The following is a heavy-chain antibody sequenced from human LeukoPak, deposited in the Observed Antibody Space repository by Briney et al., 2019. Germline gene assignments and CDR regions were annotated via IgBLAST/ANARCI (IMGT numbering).Heavy chain of an antibody. CDR3: AKDVSVVGYYYYGMDV. V-gene: IGHV3-23*01. CDR2: VRGSGGTT. D-gene: IGHD5/OR15-5a*01. J-gene: IGHJ6*02. CDR1: GFTFSSCA. Sequence: GGSLRLSCAASGFTFSSCAMSWVRQVPGKGLEWVSTVRGSGGTTFYADSVKGRFTISRDNPKNTLSLQMNSLRAEDTAVYYCAKDVSVVGYYYYGMDVWGQGTTVTVSS.